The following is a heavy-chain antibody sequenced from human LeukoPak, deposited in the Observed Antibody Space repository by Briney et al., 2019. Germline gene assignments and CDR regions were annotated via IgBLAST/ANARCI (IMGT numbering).Heavy chain of an antibody. J-gene: IGHJ5*02. CDR3: ARDSGQSGKYYDFWSGLASRGWFDP. Sequence: ASVKVSCKASGYTFTGYYMHWVRQAPGQGLEWMGIINPSGGSTSYAQKFQVRVTMTRDTSTSTVYMELSSLRSEDTAVYYCARDSGQSGKYYDFWSGLASRGWFDPWGQGTLVTVSS. CDR1: GYTFTGYY. CDR2: INPSGGST. D-gene: IGHD3-3*01. V-gene: IGHV1-46*01.